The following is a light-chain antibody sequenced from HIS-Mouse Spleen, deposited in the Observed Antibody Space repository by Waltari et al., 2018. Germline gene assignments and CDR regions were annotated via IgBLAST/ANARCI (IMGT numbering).Light chain of an antibody. CDR2: EGS. V-gene: IGLV2-23*01. J-gene: IGLJ3*02. CDR1: SSDVGSYNL. Sequence: QSALTQPASVSGSPGQSITISCTGTSSDVGSYNLVSWYQPHPGKAPKPMFYEGSKRPSGVSNRLSGSKSGNTASLTIAGLQAEDEADYYCCSYAGSSTWVFGGGTKLTVL. CDR3: CSYAGSSTWV.